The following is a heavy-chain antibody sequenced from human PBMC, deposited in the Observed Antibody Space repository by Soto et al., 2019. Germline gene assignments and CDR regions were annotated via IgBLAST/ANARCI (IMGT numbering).Heavy chain of an antibody. V-gene: IGHV1-3*01. CDR2: INASNGNT. CDR1: GYTFTSYY. J-gene: IGHJ6*02. Sequence: ASVKVSCKASGYTFTSYYMHWVRQAPGQRLEWMGWINASNGNTKYSQKFQGRVTITRDTSASTAYMELSSLRSEDTAVYYCARDSPVDTAMAYYYYYGMDVWGQGTTVTVSS. D-gene: IGHD5-18*01. CDR3: ARDSPVDTAMAYYYYYGMDV.